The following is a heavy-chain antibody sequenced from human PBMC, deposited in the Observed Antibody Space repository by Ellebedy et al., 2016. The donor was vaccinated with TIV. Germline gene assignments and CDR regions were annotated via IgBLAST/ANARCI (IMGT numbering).Heavy chain of an antibody. V-gene: IGHV2-70*11. CDR2: IDWDDDK. J-gene: IGHJ4*02. D-gene: IGHD4-17*01. CDR3: ARIRRWGGDYHFDY. CDR1: GFSLSTSGMC. Sequence: SGPTLVKPTQTLTLTCTFSGFSLSTSGMCVSWIRQPPGKALEWLARIDWDDDKYYSTSLKTRLTISKDTSKNQVVLTMTNLDPVDTATYYCARIRRWGGDYHFDYWGQGTLVTVSS.